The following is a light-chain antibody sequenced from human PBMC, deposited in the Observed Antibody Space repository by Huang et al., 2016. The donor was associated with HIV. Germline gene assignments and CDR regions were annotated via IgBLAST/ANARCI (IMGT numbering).Light chain of an antibody. J-gene: IGKJ3*01. CDR2: SAS. CDR1: QGIGNS. V-gene: IGKV1-27*01. CDR3: QKYDRAPHT. Sequence: DIRMTQTPSSLSASVGDRVTITCRASQGIGNSLAWYQQQPGQVPKLLIYSASYLQPGVPSRFSGSGSGTVFTLTIDSLQSDDFATYYCQKYDRAPHTFGPGTKVDMK.